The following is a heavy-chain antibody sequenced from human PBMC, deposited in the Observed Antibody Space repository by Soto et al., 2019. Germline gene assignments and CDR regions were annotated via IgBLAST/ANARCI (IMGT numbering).Heavy chain of an antibody. D-gene: IGHD2-15*01. Sequence: LRLSCAVSGFPFSSYAMSWGRQAPGKGLEWVSGISSSGGSTYYADSVKGRFTISRDNSKNTLYLQMNSLRAEDTAVYYCAKRGSEGYFDYWGQGTLVAVSS. CDR2: ISSSGGST. CDR3: AKRGSEGYFDY. J-gene: IGHJ4*02. CDR1: GFPFSSYA. V-gene: IGHV3-23*01.